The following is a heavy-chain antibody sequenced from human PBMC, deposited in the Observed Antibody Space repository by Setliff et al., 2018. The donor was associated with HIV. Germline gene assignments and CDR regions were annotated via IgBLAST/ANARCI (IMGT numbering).Heavy chain of an antibody. J-gene: IGHJ4*02. D-gene: IGHD6-13*01. V-gene: IGHV3-21*04. Sequence: GGSLRLSCAASGFTFSSYSMNWVRQAPGQGLDWVSSISTTGSDRFYADSVKGRFTISRDNSKNTLYLQMNSLRAEDTAVYYCAKAFEPGIAAAGTTFDYWGQGTLVTVSS. CDR3: AKAFEPGIAAAGTTFDY. CDR2: ISTTGSDR. CDR1: GFTFSSYS.